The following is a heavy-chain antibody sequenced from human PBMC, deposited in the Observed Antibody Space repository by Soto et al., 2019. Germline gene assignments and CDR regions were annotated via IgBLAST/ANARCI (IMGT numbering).Heavy chain of an antibody. Sequence: SEPLSLTCAVYGGSIRGYYWTWIRQPPGKGLEWIGEINHSGSTNYNPSLKSRVTISVDTSKNQFSLKLSSVTAADTAVYYCARPTLGELSLLHWGQGTLVTVSS. J-gene: IGHJ4*02. V-gene: IGHV4-34*01. CDR1: GGSIRGYY. CDR3: ARPTLGELSLLH. D-gene: IGHD3-16*02. CDR2: INHSGST.